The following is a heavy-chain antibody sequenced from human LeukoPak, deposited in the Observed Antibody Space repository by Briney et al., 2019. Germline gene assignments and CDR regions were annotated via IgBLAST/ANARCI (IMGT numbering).Heavy chain of an antibody. J-gene: IGHJ4*02. CDR1: GGSISGAY. CDR3: ARERDGYIL. CDR2: IHYSGST. D-gene: IGHD5-24*01. Sequence: SETLSLTCSVSGGSISGAYWSWIRQAPGKGLEWIGYIHYSGSTNYNPSLKSRVTISVDTSKNQFSLKLSSVTAADTAVYYCARERDGYILWGQGTLVTVSS. V-gene: IGHV4-59*01.